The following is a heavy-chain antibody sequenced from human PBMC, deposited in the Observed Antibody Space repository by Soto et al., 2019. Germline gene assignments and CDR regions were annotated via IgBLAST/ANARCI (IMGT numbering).Heavy chain of an antibody. Sequence: GGSLRLSCEGSGFTFSRYAMHWVRQAPGKGLEFVSAISSYGADTYYADSVKGRFAISRDNSKNTLYLQMSSLRAEDTALYYCVKEGYMRSDWYGQFDYWGQGALVTVSS. CDR2: ISSYGADT. V-gene: IGHV3-64D*06. J-gene: IGHJ4*02. CDR3: VKEGYMRSDWYGQFDY. D-gene: IGHD6-19*01. CDR1: GFTFSRYA.